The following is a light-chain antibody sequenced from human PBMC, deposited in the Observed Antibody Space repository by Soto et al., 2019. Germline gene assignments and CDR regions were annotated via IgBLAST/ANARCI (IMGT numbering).Light chain of an antibody. Sequence: QAVVTQPPSASGTPGQRVTISCSGSSSNIGGNIVNWYQQLPGTAPKLLIFGNDQRPSWVPDRFSGSKSGTSASLAISGLQSEDEANYYCAAWGDSLNGVVFGGGTKLTVL. V-gene: IGLV1-44*01. J-gene: IGLJ2*01. CDR3: AAWGDSLNGVV. CDR1: SSNIGGNI. CDR2: GND.